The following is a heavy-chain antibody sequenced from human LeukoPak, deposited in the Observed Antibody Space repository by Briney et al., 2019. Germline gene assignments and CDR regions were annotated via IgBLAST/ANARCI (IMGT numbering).Heavy chain of an antibody. CDR1: GFTFSSYG. V-gene: IGHV3-33*01. CDR2: IWYDGSNK. CDR3: ASLSRSSSSNY. J-gene: IGHJ4*02. Sequence: GGSLRLSCAASGFTFSSYGMHWVRQAPGKGLEWVAVIWYDGSNKYYADSVKGRFTISRDNSENTLYLQMNSLRAEDTAVYYCASLSRSSSSNYWGQGTLVTVSS. D-gene: IGHD6-6*01.